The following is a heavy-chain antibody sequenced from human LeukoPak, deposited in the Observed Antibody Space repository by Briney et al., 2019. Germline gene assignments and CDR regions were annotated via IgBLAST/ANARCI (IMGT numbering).Heavy chain of an antibody. CDR2: IIPIFGTA. D-gene: IGHD5-24*01. CDR3: ARDRGGRDGYNYLFDY. J-gene: IGHJ4*02. V-gene: IGHV1-69*13. Sequence: SVKVSCKASGGTFSSYAISWVRQAPGQGLEWMGGIIPIFGTANYAQKFQGRATITADESTSTAYMELSSLRSEDTAVYYCARDRGGRDGYNYLFDYWGQGTLVTVSS. CDR1: GGTFSSYA.